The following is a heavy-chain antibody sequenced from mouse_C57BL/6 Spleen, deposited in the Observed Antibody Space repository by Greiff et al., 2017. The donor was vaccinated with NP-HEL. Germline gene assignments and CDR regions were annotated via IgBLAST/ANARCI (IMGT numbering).Heavy chain of an antibody. D-gene: IGHD1-1*02. CDR3: SSYVGAY. V-gene: IGHV14-4*01. J-gene: IGHJ3*01. CDR2: IDPENGDT. Sequence: EVQLVEPGAELVRPGASVKLSCTASGFNIKDDYMHWVKQRPEQGLEWIGWIDPENGDTEYASKFQGKATITADTSSNTAYLQLSSLTSEDTSVYYCSSYVGAYWGQGTLVTVSA. CDR1: GFNIKDDY.